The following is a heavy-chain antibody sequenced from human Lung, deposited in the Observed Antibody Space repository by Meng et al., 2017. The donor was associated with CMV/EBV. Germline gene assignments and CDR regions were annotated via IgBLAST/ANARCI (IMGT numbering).Heavy chain of an antibody. J-gene: IGHJ6*02. D-gene: IGHD2-2*02. CDR1: GDTFSRYA. Sequence: SXXVFXKASGDTFSRYAISWVRQAPGQGLEWMGGIIPFFDTTNYAQKFQGRVTITTDDSTSTAYMELSSLRSEDTAVYYCARERTGDCRSTSCYNYYYYYGMAVWXQGTTVTVSS. CDR2: IIPFFDTT. CDR3: ARERTGDCRSTSCYNYYYYYGMAV. V-gene: IGHV1-69*05.